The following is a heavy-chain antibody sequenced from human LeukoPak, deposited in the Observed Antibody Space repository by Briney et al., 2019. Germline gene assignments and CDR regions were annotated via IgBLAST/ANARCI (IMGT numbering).Heavy chain of an antibody. CDR3: ARGAAWGGGSM. J-gene: IGHJ4*02. Sequence: SWIRQHPGKGLEWIGYIYYSGSTYYNPSLKSRVAISVDTSKNQFSLKLSSVTAADTAVYYCARGAAWGGGSMWGQGTLVTVSS. V-gene: IGHV4-31*02. D-gene: IGHD3-10*01. CDR2: IYYSGST.